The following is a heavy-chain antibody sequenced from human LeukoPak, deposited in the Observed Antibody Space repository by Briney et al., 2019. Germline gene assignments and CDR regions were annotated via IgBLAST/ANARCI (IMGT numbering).Heavy chain of an antibody. D-gene: IGHD3-10*01. V-gene: IGHV3-23*01. J-gene: IGHJ6*03. CDR2: ISGSGGST. Sequence: GGSLRLSCAASGFTFSSYAMSWVRQAPGKGLEWVSAISGSGGSTYYADSVKGRFTISRDNAKNSLYLQMNSLRAEDTAAYYCARESEMGITMVRASYYMDVWGKGTTVTVSS. CDR3: ARESEMGITMVRASYYMDV. CDR1: GFTFSSYA.